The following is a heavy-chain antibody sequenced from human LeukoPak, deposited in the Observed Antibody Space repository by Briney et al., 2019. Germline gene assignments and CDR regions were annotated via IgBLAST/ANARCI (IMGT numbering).Heavy chain of an antibody. J-gene: IGHJ4*02. CDR3: ARGTSAGRLAN. V-gene: IGHV3-43*01. CDR2: ISWDGGST. Sequence: RGCLRLSCAAAGFSLDEYTMHWVRHAPGEGLGWVSLISWDGGSTYYADSVKARFTISRDNSKNSLYLQMNSLRAEDTAVYSCARGTSAGRLANWGQGTLVTVSS. D-gene: IGHD6-25*01. CDR1: GFSLDEYT.